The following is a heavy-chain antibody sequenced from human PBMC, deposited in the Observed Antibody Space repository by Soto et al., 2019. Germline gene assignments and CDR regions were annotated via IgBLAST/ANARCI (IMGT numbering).Heavy chain of an antibody. V-gene: IGHV2-5*02. Sequence: QITLNESGPTVVRPTETLTLTCRFSGFSLTTSGVGVGWVRQSPGKAPEWLALIYWDDDKRYSESLKSRLTIPKVPSKNQVVLTVPNLDPTDTATYYCAHRVRRTVFGLVTTTAIYFDFWGQGTPVAVSS. CDR3: AHRVRRTVFGLVTTTAIYFDF. J-gene: IGHJ4*02. CDR1: GFSLTTSGVG. CDR2: IYWDDDK. D-gene: IGHD3-3*01.